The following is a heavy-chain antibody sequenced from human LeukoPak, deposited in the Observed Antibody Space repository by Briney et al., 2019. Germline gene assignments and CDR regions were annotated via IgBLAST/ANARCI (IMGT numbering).Heavy chain of an antibody. CDR1: GGSISSGDYY. J-gene: IGHJ4*02. CDR3: VRDRELTY. Sequence: PSQTLSLTCTVSGGSISSGDYYWSWIRQPPGKGLEWIGYIYYSGSTYYNPSLKSRVTISVDTSKNQFSLRLSSVTAADTAVYFCVRDRELTYWGQGTLVTVSS. V-gene: IGHV4-30-4*01. D-gene: IGHD3-10*01. CDR2: IYYSGST.